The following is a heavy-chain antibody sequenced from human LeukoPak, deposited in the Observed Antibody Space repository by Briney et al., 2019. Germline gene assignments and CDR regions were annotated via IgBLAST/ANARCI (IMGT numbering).Heavy chain of an antibody. CDR3: ARRSFRDNPNPSGDY. CDR1: GYTFTGYY. Sequence: ASVKVSCKGCGYTFTGYYMHWVRQAPGQGLEWMGWINPNSGGTNYAQKFQGGVTMTRDTSISTAYMELSRLRSDDKAAYYCARRSFRDNPNPSGDYWGQGTLVTVSS. J-gene: IGHJ4*02. D-gene: IGHD1-26*01. CDR2: INPNSGGT. V-gene: IGHV1-2*02.